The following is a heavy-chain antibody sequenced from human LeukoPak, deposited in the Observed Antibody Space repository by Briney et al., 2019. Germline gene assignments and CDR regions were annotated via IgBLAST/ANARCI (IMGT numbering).Heavy chain of an antibody. Sequence: GASVKVSCKASGYTLTAYYIHWVRQAPGHGLEWMGWINPNSGGTNYAQNFQGRVTMTRDTSISTDYMDLSRLRSDDTAVYYCARALHPASLDIWGQGTMVTVSS. J-gene: IGHJ3*02. CDR2: INPNSGGT. V-gene: IGHV1-2*02. CDR3: ARALHPASLDI. CDR1: GYTLTAYY.